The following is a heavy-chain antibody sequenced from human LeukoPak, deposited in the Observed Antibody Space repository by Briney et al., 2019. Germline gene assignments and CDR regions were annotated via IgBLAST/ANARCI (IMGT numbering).Heavy chain of an antibody. D-gene: IGHD4-17*01. V-gene: IGHV3-53*04. J-gene: IGHJ6*02. CDR1: GFTVSSNY. Sequence: GGSLRLSCAASGFTVSSNYMSWVRQAPGKGLEWVSVIYSGGSAYYADSVKGRFTISIHNSKNTLYLQMNSLRAEDTAVYYCAREYGDYYYYYGMDVWGQGTTVTVSS. CDR2: IYSGGSA. CDR3: AREYGDYYYYYGMDV.